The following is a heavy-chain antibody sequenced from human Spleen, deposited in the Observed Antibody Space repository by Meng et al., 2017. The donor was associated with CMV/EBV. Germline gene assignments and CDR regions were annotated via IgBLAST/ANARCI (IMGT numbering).Heavy chain of an antibody. CDR1: GAFISSSSNY. D-gene: IGHD4-17*01. J-gene: IGHJ4*02. Sequence: QVQPQESGLGLGTLSETLSITCTVSGAFISSSSNYWGWIRQPPGKGLEWIGSIYYSGSTYYNPSLKSRVTISVDTSKNQFSLKLSSVTAADTAVYYCARAGGNDYGDLDYWGQGTLVTVSS. CDR2: IYYSGST. CDR3: ARAGGNDYGDLDY. V-gene: IGHV4-39*07.